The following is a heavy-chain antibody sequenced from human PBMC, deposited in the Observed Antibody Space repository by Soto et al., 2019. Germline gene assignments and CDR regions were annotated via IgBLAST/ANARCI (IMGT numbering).Heavy chain of an antibody. D-gene: IGHD3-3*01. CDR3: VLGVVNIRRTY. CDR2: ISGSGGST. Sequence: EVQLLESGGGLVQPGGSLRLSCAASGFTFSSYAMSWVRQAPGKGLEWVSAISGSGGSTYYADSVKGRFTISRDNSKNTLYLQMNSLRAEDTAVYYCVLGVVNIRRTYWGQGTLVTVSS. V-gene: IGHV3-23*01. CDR1: GFTFSSYA. J-gene: IGHJ4*02.